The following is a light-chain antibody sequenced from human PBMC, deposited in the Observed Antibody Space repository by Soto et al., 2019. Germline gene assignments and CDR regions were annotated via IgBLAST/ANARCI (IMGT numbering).Light chain of an antibody. CDR2: EVS. J-gene: IGLJ1*01. CDR1: SSDVGGYNY. CDR3: SSYTSSSTYV. Sequence: QSALTQPASVSGSPGQSITISCSGTSSDVGGYNYVSWYQQYPGKAPNLMIYEVSNRPSGVPNRVSGSKSGNTASLTISGLQAEDEADYYCSSYTSSSTYVFGIGTKLTVL. V-gene: IGLV2-14*01.